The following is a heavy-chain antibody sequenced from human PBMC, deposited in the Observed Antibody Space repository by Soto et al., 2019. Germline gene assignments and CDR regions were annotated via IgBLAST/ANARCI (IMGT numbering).Heavy chain of an antibody. V-gene: IGHV1-69*06. Sequence: QVQLVQSGAEVKKPGSSLKVSCKASGDTFDIYGFNWVRQAPGQGLEWLGTIIPIFGTADYAQKFEGRVALTADNSTSTAYMELASLTSEDSAIYYCARGGIHFYDDSGHAFDYWGQGTLITVSS. CDR1: GDTFDIYG. CDR2: IIPIFGTA. CDR3: ARGGIHFYDDSGHAFDY. J-gene: IGHJ4*02. D-gene: IGHD3-22*01.